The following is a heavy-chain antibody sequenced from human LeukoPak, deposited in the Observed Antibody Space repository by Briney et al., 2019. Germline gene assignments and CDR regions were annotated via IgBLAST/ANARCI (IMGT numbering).Heavy chain of an antibody. CDR1: GFTFNSYA. V-gene: IGHV3-23*01. Sequence: GGSLRLSCAASGFTFNSYAMSWVRHAPGKGLEWVSAISCSGGSTYYADSVKGRFTISRDNSKNTLYLQMNSLRAEVTAVYYCATLRPPVGARDYWGQGTLVTVSS. D-gene: IGHD1-26*01. J-gene: IGHJ4*02. CDR3: ATLRPPVGARDY. CDR2: ISCSGGST.